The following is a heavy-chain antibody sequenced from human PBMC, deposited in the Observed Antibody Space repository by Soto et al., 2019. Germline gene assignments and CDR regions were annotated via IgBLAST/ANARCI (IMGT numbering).Heavy chain of an antibody. CDR3: ARDNDDILTGCDY. D-gene: IGHD3-9*01. CDR1: GGTFSSYT. CDR2: IIPILGIA. J-gene: IGHJ4*02. V-gene: IGHV1-69*04. Sequence: SVKVSCKASGGTFSSYTISWVRQAPGQGLEWMGRIIPILGIANYAQKFQGRVTITAGKSTSTAYMELRSLRSDDTAVYYCARDNDDILTGCDYWGQGTLVTVSS.